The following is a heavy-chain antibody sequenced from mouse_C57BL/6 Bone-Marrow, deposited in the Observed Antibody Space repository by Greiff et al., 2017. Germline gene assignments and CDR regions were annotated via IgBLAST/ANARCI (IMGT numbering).Heavy chain of an antibody. J-gene: IGHJ2*01. Sequence: VQLQQSGAELVRPGASVKLSCTASGFNIKDDYMHWVKQRPEQGLEWIGWIDPENGDTESASKFQGKATITAATSSNTAYLQLSSLTSEDTAVYYCTTVVHYWGQGTTLTVSS. V-gene: IGHV14-4*01. D-gene: IGHD1-1*01. CDR1: GFNIKDDY. CDR2: IDPENGDT. CDR3: TTVVHY.